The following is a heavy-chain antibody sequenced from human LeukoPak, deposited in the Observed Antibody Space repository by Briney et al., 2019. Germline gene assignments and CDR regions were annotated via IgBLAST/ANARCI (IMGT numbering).Heavy chain of an antibody. J-gene: IGHJ3*01. Sequence: PSETLSLTCTVSGGSISSFYWSWIRQPPGKGLDWIGYIHYSGTTTYNPSLKSRVTLPVATSKKQFSLNVSWVTSADTAGFYCGGQGVNRDFKNDAFDVWGQGTMVTVSS. V-gene: IGHV4-59*08. CDR2: IHYSGTT. D-gene: IGHD3-22*01. CDR1: GGSISSFY. CDR3: GGQGVNRDFKNDAFDV.